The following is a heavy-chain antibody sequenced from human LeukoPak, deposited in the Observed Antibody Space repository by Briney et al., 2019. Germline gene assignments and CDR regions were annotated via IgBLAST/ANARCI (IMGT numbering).Heavy chain of an antibody. CDR3: ARLYYYDSSGYDDAFDI. D-gene: IGHD3-22*01. CDR1: GFTVSSNY. V-gene: IGHV3-53*01. J-gene: IGHJ3*02. Sequence: GGSLRLSCAASGFTVSSNYMSWVRQAPGKGLEWVSVIYSGGGTYYADSVKGRFTISRDNSKNTLYLQMNSLRAEDTAVYYCARLYYYDSSGYDDAFDIWGQGTMVTVSS. CDR2: IYSGGGT.